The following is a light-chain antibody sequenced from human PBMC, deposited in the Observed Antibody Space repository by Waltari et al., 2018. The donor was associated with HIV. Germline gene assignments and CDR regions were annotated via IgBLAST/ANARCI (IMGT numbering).Light chain of an antibody. J-gene: IGKJ1*01. Sequence: IVLTQPPATLSVPPGEIVTLSCRASQNVKKFLAWYQQKPGQAPRLLIYGASTRATGIPARFSGSGSGTDFTLTISSLQSEDFAVYYCQYFGTFGQGTKVEIK. V-gene: IGKV3-15*01. CDR2: GAS. CDR3: QYFGT. CDR1: QNVKKF.